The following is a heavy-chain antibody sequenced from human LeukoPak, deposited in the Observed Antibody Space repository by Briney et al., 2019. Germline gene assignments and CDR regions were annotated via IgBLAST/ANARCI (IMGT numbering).Heavy chain of an antibody. J-gene: IGHJ4*02. Sequence: PGGSLRVSCAASGFTFSSYVMHWVRQAPGKGLEWVAVISYDGSNKYYADSVKGRFTISRDNSKNTLFLQMNSLRTEDTAVYFCARANWAGIEAPATDYWGQGTLVTVSS. CDR3: ARANWAGIEAPATDY. CDR2: ISYDGSNK. CDR1: GFTFSSYV. V-gene: IGHV3-30-3*01. D-gene: IGHD2-15*01.